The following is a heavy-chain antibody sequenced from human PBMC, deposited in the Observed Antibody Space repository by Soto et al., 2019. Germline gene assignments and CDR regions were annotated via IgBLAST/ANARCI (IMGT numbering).Heavy chain of an antibody. CDR3: AKPSGVRLYSWGGWFDP. Sequence: QVQLVESGGGVVQPGRSLRLSCAASGFTFSSYGMHWVRQAPGKGLERVAVISYDGSNKYYADSVKGRFTISRDNSKNTLYLQMNSLRAEDTAVYYCAKPSGVRLYSWGGWFDPWGQGTLVTVSS. CDR2: ISYDGSNK. J-gene: IGHJ5*02. CDR1: GFTFSSYG. D-gene: IGHD1-20*01. V-gene: IGHV3-30*18.